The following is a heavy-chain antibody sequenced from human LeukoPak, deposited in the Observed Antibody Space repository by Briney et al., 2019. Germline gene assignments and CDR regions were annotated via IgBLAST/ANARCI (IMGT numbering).Heavy chain of an antibody. V-gene: IGHV4-59*01. CDR2: IYYSGGT. J-gene: IGHJ4*02. CDR1: GGSISSYY. CDR3: ARGTGSNRFDY. Sequence: PSETLSLTCTVSGGSISSYYWSWIRQPPEKGLEWIGYIYYSGGTNYSPSLKSRVTISVDTSKNQFSLKLSSVTAADTAIYYCARGTGSNRFDYWGQGTLVTVSS. D-gene: IGHD3-10*01.